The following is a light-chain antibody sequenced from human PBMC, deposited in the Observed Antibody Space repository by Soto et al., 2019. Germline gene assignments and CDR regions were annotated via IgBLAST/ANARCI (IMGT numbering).Light chain of an antibody. V-gene: IGKV3-20*01. CDR1: PSVRSSY. Sequence: PVDSATVSCMSSPSVRSSYLAWYQQTPGQTPRLLIYAASSRATGTPDRFSGSGSGTDFSLTISRLEAEDFAVYYCQQYGSSPRTFGQGTKVDIK. CDR3: QQYGSSPRT. CDR2: AAS. J-gene: IGKJ1*01.